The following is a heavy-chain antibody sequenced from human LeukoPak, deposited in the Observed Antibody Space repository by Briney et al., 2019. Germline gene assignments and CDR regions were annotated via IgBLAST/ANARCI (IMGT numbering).Heavy chain of an antibody. D-gene: IGHD3-10*01. CDR2: TSNNGGST. Sequence: GGSLRLSCAGSGFTFSSYPLYWVRQSPGRGLQYVSGTSNNGGSTYYTNSVKGRFTISRGNSKNTLYLQMGSLRAEDMAVYYCARRAGSFYASSSYYMDVWGKGTTVTVSS. J-gene: IGHJ6*03. CDR1: GFTFSSYP. V-gene: IGHV3-64*01. CDR3: ARRAGSFYASSSYYMDV.